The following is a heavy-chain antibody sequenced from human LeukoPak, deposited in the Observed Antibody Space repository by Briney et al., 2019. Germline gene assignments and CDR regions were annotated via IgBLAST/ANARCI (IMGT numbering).Heavy chain of an antibody. Sequence: GGSLRLSCAASGFTFSSYGMHWVRQAPGKGLEWVAVISYDGSTKYYADSVKGRFTISRDNSKNTLYLQMNSLRVEDTAVYYCAKDFMSGSYSAFFDYWGQETLVTVSS. CDR3: AKDFMSGSYSAFFDY. D-gene: IGHD1-26*01. CDR2: ISYDGSTK. J-gene: IGHJ4*02. V-gene: IGHV3-30*18. CDR1: GFTFSSYG.